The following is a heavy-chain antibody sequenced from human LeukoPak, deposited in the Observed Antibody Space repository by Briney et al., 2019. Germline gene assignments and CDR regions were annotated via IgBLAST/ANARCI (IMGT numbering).Heavy chain of an antibody. J-gene: IGHJ6*03. D-gene: IGHD6-13*01. V-gene: IGHV4-4*07. CDR2: IYTSGST. Sequence: SETLSLTCTVSGGSISSYYWSWIRQPAGKGLEWIGRIYTSGSTNYNPSLKSRVTMSVDTSKNQFSLKLSSVTAADTAVYYCARYLAAAQDYYYYMDVWGKGTTVTVSS. CDR1: GGSISSYY. CDR3: ARYLAAAQDYYYYMDV.